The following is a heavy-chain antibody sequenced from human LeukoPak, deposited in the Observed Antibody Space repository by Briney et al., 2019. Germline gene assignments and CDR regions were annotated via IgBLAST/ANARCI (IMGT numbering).Heavy chain of an antibody. CDR1: GASFSGSPYY. V-gene: IGHV4-39*01. J-gene: IGHJ4*02. D-gene: IGHD1-26*01. Sequence: SETLSLTCTVSGASFSGSPYYWGWIRQPPGKGLEWIGSIYSSGSTYYNASLQSRVTISIETSKNQISLRLTSVTAADTAIYYCAKSGGYGLIDYWGQGTLVTVSS. CDR3: AKSGGYGLIDY. CDR2: IYSSGST.